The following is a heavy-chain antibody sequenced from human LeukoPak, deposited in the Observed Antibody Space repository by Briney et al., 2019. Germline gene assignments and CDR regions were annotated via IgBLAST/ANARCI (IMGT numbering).Heavy chain of an antibody. CDR3: ARDQSGSSWSGPFDY. D-gene: IGHD6-13*01. CDR1: GYTFTSYG. V-gene: IGHV1-18*01. Sequence: ASVKVSCKASGYTFTSYGISWVRQAPGQGLEWMGWISAYNGNTNYAQKLQGRVTMTTDTSTSTAYMELRSLRSDDTAVYYCARDQSGSSWSGPFDYWGQGTLVTVSS. J-gene: IGHJ4*02. CDR2: ISAYNGNT.